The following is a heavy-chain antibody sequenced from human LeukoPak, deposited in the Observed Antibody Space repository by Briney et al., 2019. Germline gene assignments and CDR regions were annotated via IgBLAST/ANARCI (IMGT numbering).Heavy chain of an antibody. CDR1: GGTFSSYA. CDR2: IIPIFGTA. CDR3: ARGGSTISSYYYMDV. J-gene: IGHJ6*03. V-gene: IGHV1-69*13. D-gene: IGHD5/OR15-5a*01. Sequence: GASVKVSCKASGGTFSSYAISWVRQAPGQGLEWMGGIIPIFGTANYAQKFQGRVTITADESTSTAYMELSSLRSEDTAVYYCARGGSTISSYYYMDVWGKGTTVTISS.